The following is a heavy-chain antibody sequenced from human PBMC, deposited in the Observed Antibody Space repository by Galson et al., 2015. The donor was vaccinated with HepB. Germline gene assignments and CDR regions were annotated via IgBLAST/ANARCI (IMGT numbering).Heavy chain of an antibody. Sequence: SVKVSCKASGYTFNDYDIDWVRQATGQGLEWMGWMNPISGNTGYAQRSQGRVTMTRNTSINTAYMGLSSLTSEDTAVYYCARKNISASYDYWGQGTLITVSS. CDR2: MNPISGNT. CDR3: ARKNISASYDY. D-gene: IGHD6-25*01. CDR1: GYTFNDYD. J-gene: IGHJ4*02. V-gene: IGHV1-8*01.